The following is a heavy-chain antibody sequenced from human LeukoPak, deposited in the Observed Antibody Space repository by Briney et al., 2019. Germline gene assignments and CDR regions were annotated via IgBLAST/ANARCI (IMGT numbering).Heavy chain of an antibody. CDR1: GGSIGSYY. J-gene: IGHJ4*02. D-gene: IGHD3-10*01. CDR3: ARYVVYGSGKYYFDY. V-gene: IGHV4-4*07. CDR2: IYASGST. Sequence: SETLSLTCTVSGGSIGSYYWNWIRQSAGKRLEWIGRIYASGSTDYNPSVKSRLTMSVDTSKNQFSLRLNSVTAADTAVYFCARYVVYGSGKYYFDYWGQGSLVTVSS.